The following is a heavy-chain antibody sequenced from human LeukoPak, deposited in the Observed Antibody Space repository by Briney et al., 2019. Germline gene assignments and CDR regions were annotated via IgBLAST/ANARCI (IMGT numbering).Heavy chain of an antibody. CDR1: GGSLSSGGYS. J-gene: IGHJ4*02. Sequence: PSETLSLTCAVSGGSLSSGGYSWSWIRQPPGKGLEWVGYIYHSGSTYYNPSLKSRVTISIDTSKNQFSLKLTSVTAADAAFYYCARGGGYCSSNTCSPFDYWGQGTLVTVSS. D-gene: IGHD2-2*01. V-gene: IGHV4-30-2*01. CDR3: ARGGGYCSSNTCSPFDY. CDR2: IYHSGST.